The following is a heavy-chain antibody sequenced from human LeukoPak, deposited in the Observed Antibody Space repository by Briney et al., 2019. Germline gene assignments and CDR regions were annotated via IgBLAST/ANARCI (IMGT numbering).Heavy chain of an antibody. CDR3: AREGYSSGWFRL. J-gene: IGHJ1*01. CDR2: MLTAGTT. Sequence: PGGSLRLSCAASESIVSSYYMSWVRQAPGKGLEWVSVMLTAGTTYYADSVKGRFTISRDDSKNMVYLQMNSLRAEDTAVYFCAREGYSSGWFRLWGQGTLVTVSS. D-gene: IGHD6-19*01. V-gene: IGHV3-53*01. CDR1: ESIVSSYY.